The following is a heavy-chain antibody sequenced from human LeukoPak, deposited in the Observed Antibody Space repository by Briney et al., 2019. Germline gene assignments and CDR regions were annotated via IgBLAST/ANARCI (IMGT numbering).Heavy chain of an antibody. J-gene: IGHJ6*03. V-gene: IGHV4-61*02. CDR3: TGGYYMDV. CDR1: GGSISSGSYY. Sequence: SETLSLTCTVSGGSISSGSYYWSWIRRPAGKGLGWIGRIYTSGSTSYNPSLKSRVTISVDTSKNQFSLKLSSVTAADTAVYYCTGGYYMDVWGKGTTVTVSS. CDR2: IYTSGST. D-gene: IGHD3-16*01.